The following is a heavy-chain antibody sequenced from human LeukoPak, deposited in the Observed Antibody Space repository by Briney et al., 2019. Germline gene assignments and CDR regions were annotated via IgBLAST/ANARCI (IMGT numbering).Heavy chain of an antibody. Sequence: ASVKVSCKASGYTFTSYAMNWVRQAPGQGLEWMGWINTNTGNPTYAQGFTGRFVFSLDTSVSTAYLQISSLKAEDTAVYYCARDVGEGNYYGSGSTEIDYWGQGTLVTVSS. CDR2: INTNTGNP. J-gene: IGHJ4*02. CDR1: GYTFTSYA. V-gene: IGHV7-4-1*02. CDR3: ARDVGEGNYYGSGSTEIDY. D-gene: IGHD3-10*01.